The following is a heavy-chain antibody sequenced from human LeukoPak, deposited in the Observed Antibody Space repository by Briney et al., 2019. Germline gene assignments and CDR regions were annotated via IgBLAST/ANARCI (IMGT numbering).Heavy chain of an antibody. D-gene: IGHD6-19*01. J-gene: IGHJ2*01. CDR2: MSYSGTT. CDR1: GGSISNYY. CDR3: ARRGSVWYWYFDL. V-gene: IGHV4-59*08. Sequence: SETLSLTCTVAGGSISNYYWSWVRQPPGKGLEWIGYMSYSGTTDYNPSLRSRVTISVDTSKNQFSLKLSSVTAADTAVYYCARRGSVWYWYFDLWGRGTLVTVSS.